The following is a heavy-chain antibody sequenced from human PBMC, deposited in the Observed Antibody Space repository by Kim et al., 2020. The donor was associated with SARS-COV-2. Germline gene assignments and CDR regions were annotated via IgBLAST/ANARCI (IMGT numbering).Heavy chain of an antibody. V-gene: IGHV3-66*01. D-gene: IGHD3-22*01. Sequence: YADSVKGRFTISRDNSKNTLYLQMNSLRAEDTAVYYCARGLYYYDTTGRVWGQGTLVTVSS. CDR3: ARGLYYYDTTGRV. J-gene: IGHJ4*02.